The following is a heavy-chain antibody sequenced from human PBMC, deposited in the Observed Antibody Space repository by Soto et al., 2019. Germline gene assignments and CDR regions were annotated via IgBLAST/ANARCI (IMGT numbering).Heavy chain of an antibody. CDR3: ATVDSGSYSQPLGY. CDR2: FDPEDGET. V-gene: IGHV1-24*01. Sequence: GASVKVSCKVSGYTLTELSMHWVRQAPGKGLEWMGGFDPEDGETIYAQKFQGRVTMTEDTSTDTAYMELSSLRSEDTAVYYCATVDSGSYSQPLGYWGQGTLVTVSS. J-gene: IGHJ4*02. D-gene: IGHD1-26*01. CDR1: GYTLTELS.